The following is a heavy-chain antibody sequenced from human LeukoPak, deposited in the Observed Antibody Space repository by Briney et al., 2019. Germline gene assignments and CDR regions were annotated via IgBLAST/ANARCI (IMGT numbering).Heavy chain of an antibody. CDR2: INHSGST. J-gene: IGHJ4*02. CDR1: GGSFSGYY. CDR3: ARDSSGSIDY. D-gene: IGHD6-19*01. V-gene: IGHV4-34*01. Sequence: PSETLSLTCAVYGGSFSGYYWNWIRQPPGKGLEWIGEINHSGSTNYNPSLKSRVTISVDTSKNQFSLKLSSVTAADTAVYYCARDSSGSIDYWGQGTLVTVSS.